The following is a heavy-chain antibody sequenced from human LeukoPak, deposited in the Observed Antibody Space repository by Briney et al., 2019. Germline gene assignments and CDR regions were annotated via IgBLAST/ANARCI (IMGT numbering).Heavy chain of an antibody. Sequence: SETLSLTCTVSGYSISRDYYWGWIRQPPGKGLEWIGSIYHSGRTYYNPSLNSRITISVDTSKNQFSLRLSSVTAADTAMYYCARYSALHDAFDIWGQGTMVTVSS. D-gene: IGHD5-18*01. V-gene: IGHV4-38-2*02. CDR1: GYSISRDYY. CDR2: IYHSGRT. J-gene: IGHJ3*02. CDR3: ARYSALHDAFDI.